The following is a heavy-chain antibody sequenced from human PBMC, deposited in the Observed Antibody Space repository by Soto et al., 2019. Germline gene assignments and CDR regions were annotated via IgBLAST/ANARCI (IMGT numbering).Heavy chain of an antibody. J-gene: IGHJ4*02. V-gene: IGHV4-30-2*01. CDR2: MYHSGST. Sequence: PSXTLCLGCAVAGGSIISGGFSWSWIRQPPGKGLEWIGYMYHSGSTYYNPSLKSRVTISIDRSKNQFSLKLSSVTAADTAVYYCARVPDYWGQGILVTVSS. CDR1: GGSIISGGFS. D-gene: IGHD2-2*01. CDR3: ARVPDY.